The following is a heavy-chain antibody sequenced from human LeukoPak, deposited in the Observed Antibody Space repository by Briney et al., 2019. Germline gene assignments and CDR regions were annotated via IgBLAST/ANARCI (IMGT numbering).Heavy chain of an antibody. V-gene: IGHV3-30*02. J-gene: IGHJ5*02. CDR3: AKDYGTRGTGGAYLDA. CDR1: GFTFSNYG. CDR2: IRYDERKK. D-gene: IGHD1-1*01. Sequence: PGGSLRLSCGASGFTFSNYGMHWVRQAPGKGLEWMTFIRYDERKKNYADSVKGRFTISRDNSKNTLSLQMNSLRPEDTAIYYCAKDYGTRGTGGAYLDAWGQGTLVTVSS.